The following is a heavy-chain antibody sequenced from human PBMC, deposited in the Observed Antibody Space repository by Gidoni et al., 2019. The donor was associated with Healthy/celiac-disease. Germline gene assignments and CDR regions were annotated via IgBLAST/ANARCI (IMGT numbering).Heavy chain of an antibody. CDR1: GGSFSGYY. CDR3: ARGVGGPYFNYYYYYAMDV. CDR2: INHSGST. Sequence: QVQLQQWGAGLLKPSETLSLTCAVYGGSFSGYYWSWIRQPPGKGLEWIGEINHSGSTNYNPSLKSRVTISVDTSKNQFSLKLSSVTAADTAVYYCARGVGGPYFNYYYYYAMDVWGQGTTVTVSS. D-gene: IGHD1-26*01. J-gene: IGHJ6*02. V-gene: IGHV4-34*01.